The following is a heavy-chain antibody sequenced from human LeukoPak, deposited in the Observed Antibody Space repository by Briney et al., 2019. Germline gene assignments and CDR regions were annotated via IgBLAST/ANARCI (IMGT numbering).Heavy chain of an antibody. Sequence: GGSLRLSCAASGFTFSSYAMSWVRQAPGKGLEWVSAISGSGGSIYYADSVKGRFTISRDNSKNTLYLQMNSLRAEDTAVYYCAKGPVVVTANFDYWGQGTLDTVSS. V-gene: IGHV3-23*01. CDR3: AKGPVVVTANFDY. J-gene: IGHJ4*02. CDR1: GFTFSSYA. CDR2: ISGSGGSI. D-gene: IGHD2-21*02.